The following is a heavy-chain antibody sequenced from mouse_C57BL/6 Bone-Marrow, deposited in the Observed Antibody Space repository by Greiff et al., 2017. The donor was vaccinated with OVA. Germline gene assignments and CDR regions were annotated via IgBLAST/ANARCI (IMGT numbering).Heavy chain of an antibody. CDR2: ISYSGST. CDR3: ARVNYYGSSSWYFDV. D-gene: IGHD1-1*01. J-gene: IGHJ1*03. Sequence: EVQGVESGPGMVKPSQSLSLTCTVTGYSITSGYDWHWIRHFPGNKLEWMGYISYSGSTNYNPSLKSRISITHDTSKNHFFLKLNSVTTEDTATYYCARVNYYGSSSWYFDVWGTGTTVTVSS. V-gene: IGHV3-1*01. CDR1: GYSITSGYD.